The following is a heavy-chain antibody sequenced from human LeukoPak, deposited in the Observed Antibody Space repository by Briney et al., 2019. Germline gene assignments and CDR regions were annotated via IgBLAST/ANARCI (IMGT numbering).Heavy chain of an antibody. CDR2: ISSSGSTI. Sequence: GGSLRLSCAASGFTFSSYEMNWVRQAPGKGLEWVSYISSSGSTIYYADSVKGRFTISRDNAKNSLYLQMNSLRAEDTALYYCVREHYSYYMDVWGKGTTVTVSS. V-gene: IGHV3-48*03. J-gene: IGHJ6*03. CDR3: VREHYSYYMDV. D-gene: IGHD3-10*01. CDR1: GFTFSSYE.